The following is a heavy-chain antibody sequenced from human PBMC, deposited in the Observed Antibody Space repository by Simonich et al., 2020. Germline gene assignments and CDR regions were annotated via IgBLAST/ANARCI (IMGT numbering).Heavy chain of an antibody. Sequence: QVQLQESGPGLVKPSETLSLTCTVSGGSISSYYWSWIRQPPGKGLEWSGYIYYSGSTNYNPALKSRVTISVDTSKNQFSLKLSSVTAADTAVYYCARGGLYFDYWGQGTLVTVSS. J-gene: IGHJ4*02. V-gene: IGHV4-59*01. CDR3: ARGGLYFDY. CDR2: IYYSGST. CDR1: GGSISSYY. D-gene: IGHD2-15*01.